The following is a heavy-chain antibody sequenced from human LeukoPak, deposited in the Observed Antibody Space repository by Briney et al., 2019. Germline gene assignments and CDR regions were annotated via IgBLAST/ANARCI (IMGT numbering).Heavy chain of an antibody. Sequence: PGGSLRLSCAASGFTFSSYWMSWVRQAPGKGLEWVANIKQDGSEKYYVDSVKGRFTISRDNAKNSLYLQMNSLRVEDTAVYYCARIIEGTTRVSNHFYYAIDVWGQGTTVTVSS. J-gene: IGHJ6*02. CDR1: GFTFSSYW. CDR3: ARIIEGTTRVSNHFYYAIDV. D-gene: IGHD1-7*01. V-gene: IGHV3-7*01. CDR2: IKQDGSEK.